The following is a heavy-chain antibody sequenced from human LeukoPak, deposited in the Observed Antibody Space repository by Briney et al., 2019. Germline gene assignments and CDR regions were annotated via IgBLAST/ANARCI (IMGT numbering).Heavy chain of an antibody. CDR3: AMVAEAPTLDLN. D-gene: IGHD6-19*01. Sequence: PSETLSLTCTVSGGSISSYYWSWIRQPPGKGLEWIGYIYYSGSTNYNPSLKSRVTISVDTSKNQFSLKLSSVTAADTAVYYCAMVAEAPTLDLNWGQGTLVTVSS. V-gene: IGHV4-59*01. J-gene: IGHJ4*02. CDR2: IYYSGST. CDR1: GGSISSYY.